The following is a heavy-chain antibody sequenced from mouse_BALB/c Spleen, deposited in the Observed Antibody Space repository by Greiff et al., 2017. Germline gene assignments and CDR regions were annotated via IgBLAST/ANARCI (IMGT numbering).Heavy chain of an antibody. Sequence: VQLKESGPSLVKPSQTLSLTCSVTGDSITSCYWNWIRKFPGNKLEYMGYISYSGSTYYNPSLKSRISITRDTSKNQYYLQLNSVTTEDTATDYCASWRLRRGDAMDYWGQGTSVTVSS. D-gene: IGHD2-4*01. CDR1: GDSITSCY. J-gene: IGHJ4*01. V-gene: IGHV3-8*02. CDR3: ASWRLRRGDAMDY. CDR2: ISYSGST.